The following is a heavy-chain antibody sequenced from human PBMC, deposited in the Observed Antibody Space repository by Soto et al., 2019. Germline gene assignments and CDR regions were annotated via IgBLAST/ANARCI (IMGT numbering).Heavy chain of an antibody. J-gene: IGHJ4*02. Sequence: GGSLRLSCAASGFTFSSYAMSWVRQAPGKGLEWVSAISGSGGSTYYADSVKGRLTISRDNSKNTLYLQMNSLRAEDTAVYYCAKDRRVLFRRIAVAGTFDYWGQGTLVTVSS. CDR2: ISGSGGST. CDR3: AKDRRVLFRRIAVAGTFDY. D-gene: IGHD6-19*01. V-gene: IGHV3-23*01. CDR1: GFTFSSYA.